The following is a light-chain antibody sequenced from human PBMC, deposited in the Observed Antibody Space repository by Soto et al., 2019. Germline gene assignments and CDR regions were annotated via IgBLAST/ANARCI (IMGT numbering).Light chain of an antibody. CDR2: GAS. J-gene: IGKJ4*01. CDR3: QQYGSSPLT. Sequence: IVLTQSPGTLSLSPRERATLSCRASQSVYSDFLAWYQQKPGQAPRLLIYGASSRATGIPDRFSGSGSGTDFTLTISRLEPEEFAVYYCQQYGSSPLTFGGGTKVEIK. CDR1: QSVYSDF. V-gene: IGKV3-20*01.